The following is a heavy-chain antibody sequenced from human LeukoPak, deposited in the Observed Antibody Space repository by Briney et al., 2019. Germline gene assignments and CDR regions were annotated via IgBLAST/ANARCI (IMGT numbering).Heavy chain of an antibody. Sequence: GGSLRLSCAGFGFTFSAYDLSWVRQAQGQGLGWVAAISRSGSTPYYTASVKGRFTISRDNSKNTLFLQMNSLRAGDTAVYYCANLTPDSTTPTDFWGQGTLVTVSS. CDR2: ISRSGSTP. D-gene: IGHD1-1*01. J-gene: IGHJ4*02. CDR3: ANLTPDSTTPTDF. V-gene: IGHV3-23*01. CDR1: GFTFSAYD.